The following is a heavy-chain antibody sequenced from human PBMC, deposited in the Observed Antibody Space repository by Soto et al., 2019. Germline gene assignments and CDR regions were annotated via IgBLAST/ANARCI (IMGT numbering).Heavy chain of an antibody. Sequence: SETLSLTCAVSGDSIRSTNWWSWVSQPPGKGLEWIGEIYHSGSTNYNPSLKSRVTISVDKSKNQFSLKLSSVTAADTAVYYCARSPDSSGYYPRWYYYGMDVWGQGTTVT. CDR3: ARSPDSSGYYPRWYYYGMDV. D-gene: IGHD3-22*01. CDR2: IYHSGST. J-gene: IGHJ6*02. CDR1: GDSIRSTNW. V-gene: IGHV4-4*02.